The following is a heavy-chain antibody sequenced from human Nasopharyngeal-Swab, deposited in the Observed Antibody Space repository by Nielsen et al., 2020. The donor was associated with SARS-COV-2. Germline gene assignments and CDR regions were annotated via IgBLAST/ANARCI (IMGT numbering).Heavy chain of an antibody. J-gene: IGHJ6*02. Sequence: SETLSLTCAVHVGSFSAYYWSWVRQPPGKGLEWIGEVDHTGRTNNNPSLLSRVTMSVDTPKNQFSLTLSSVTAADTAVYYCARGGYQLLLRSYYYGMDVWSQGTTVTVSS. CDR2: VDHTGRT. D-gene: IGHD2-2*01. CDR1: VGSFSAYY. CDR3: ARGGYQLLLRSYYYGMDV. V-gene: IGHV4-34*01.